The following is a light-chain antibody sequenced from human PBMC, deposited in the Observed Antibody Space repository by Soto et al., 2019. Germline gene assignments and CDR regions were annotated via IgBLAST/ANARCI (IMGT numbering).Light chain of an antibody. CDR1: QSLLHITGETF. J-gene: IGKJ5*01. CDR2: EVS. CDR3: MQSTQLPPT. V-gene: IGKV2D-29*02. Sequence: DVVMTQTPLSLSVAPGQPASISCKSSQSLLHITGETFLFWYLQKPGQSPQLLIYEVSTRVSGVPDRFSGSESGTDFTLEISRVETDDVCIYYCMQSTQLPPTFGQGTRLGIE.